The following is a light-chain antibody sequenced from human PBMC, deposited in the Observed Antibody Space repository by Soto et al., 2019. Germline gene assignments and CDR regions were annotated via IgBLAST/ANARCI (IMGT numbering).Light chain of an antibody. CDR1: QSVSDNY. CDR2: GVS. Sequence: EIVLTQSPGTLSLSPGERATLSCRASQSVSDNYLGWYQQKPGQAPRLLIYGVSTRATGIPDRFSGSGSGTDFTLTITRLEPEDFAVYYCQQYGSSPRVTFGGGTKVENK. J-gene: IGKJ4*01. CDR3: QQYGSSPRVT. V-gene: IGKV3-20*01.